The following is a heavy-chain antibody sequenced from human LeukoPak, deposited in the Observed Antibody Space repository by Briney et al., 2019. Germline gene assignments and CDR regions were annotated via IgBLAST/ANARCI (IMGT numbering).Heavy chain of an antibody. CDR3: ARVLGYYDSSGYYPDAFDI. CDR2: IVSDGSST. D-gene: IGHD3-22*01. Sequence: GGSLRLSCAASGFTFSNYWMHWVRQTPGKGLVWVSRIVSDGSSTNYADSVKGRLTISRDNAKNSLYLQMNSLRAEDTAVYYCARVLGYYDSSGYYPDAFDIWGQGTMVTVSS. CDR1: GFTFSNYW. V-gene: IGHV3-74*01. J-gene: IGHJ3*02.